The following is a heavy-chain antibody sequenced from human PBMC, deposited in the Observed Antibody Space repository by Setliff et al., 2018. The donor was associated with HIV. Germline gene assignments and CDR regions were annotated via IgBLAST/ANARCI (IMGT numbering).Heavy chain of an antibody. D-gene: IGHD6-19*01. J-gene: IGHJ6*03. CDR3: TRGSSGWKYYYYYYMDL. Sequence: QPGGSLRLSCTASRFSFRSYWMNWVRQAPGKGLAWVASIKQDGSEIYYVDSVKGRFTISRDNARGALFLQMNNLRADDTALYYCTRGSSGWKYYYYYYMDLWGSGTTVTVSS. V-gene: IGHV3-7*03. CDR2: IKQDGSEI. CDR1: RFSFRSYW.